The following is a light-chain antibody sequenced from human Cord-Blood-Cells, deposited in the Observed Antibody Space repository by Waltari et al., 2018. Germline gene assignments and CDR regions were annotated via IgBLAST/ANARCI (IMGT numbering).Light chain of an antibody. CDR2: DVS. Sequence: QFALTQPASVSGSPGQSITISCTGTSSDVGCYNSVSWHQQHPGKAPKLMSYDVSNLPSGVSNRFSASKSGTTSSLTISGLQAEDEAEYYCSSYTSSSTVVFGGGTKLTIL. CDR3: SSYTSSSTVV. J-gene: IGLJ2*01. V-gene: IGLV2-14*01. CDR1: SSDVGCYNS.